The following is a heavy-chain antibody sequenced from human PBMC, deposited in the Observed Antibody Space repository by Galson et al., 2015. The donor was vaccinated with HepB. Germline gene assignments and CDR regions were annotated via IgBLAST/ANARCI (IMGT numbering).Heavy chain of an antibody. Sequence: SLRLSCAASGFTFSSYDMHWVRQATGKGLEWVSAIGTAGDPYYPGSVKGRFTISRENAKNSLYLQMNSLRAGDTAVYYCARLAMVRGVWHFDLWGRGTLVTVSS. CDR1: GFTFSSYD. CDR3: ARLAMVRGVWHFDL. V-gene: IGHV3-13*05. D-gene: IGHD3-10*01. CDR2: IGTAGDP. J-gene: IGHJ2*01.